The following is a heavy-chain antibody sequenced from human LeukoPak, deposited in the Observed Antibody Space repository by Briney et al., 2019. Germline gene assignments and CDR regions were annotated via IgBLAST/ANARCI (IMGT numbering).Heavy chain of an antibody. CDR2: ISGSGGST. CDR1: GFTFSSYG. V-gene: IGHV3-23*01. D-gene: IGHD1-26*01. CDR3: AKDLTGRGSRLSSVGY. J-gene: IGHJ4*02. Sequence: PGGSLRLSCAASGFTFSSYGMSWVRQAPGKGLEWISAISGSGGSTYYADSVKGRFTISRDNSKNTLYLQMNSLRAEDTAVYYCAKDLTGRGSRLSSVGYWGQGTLVTVSS.